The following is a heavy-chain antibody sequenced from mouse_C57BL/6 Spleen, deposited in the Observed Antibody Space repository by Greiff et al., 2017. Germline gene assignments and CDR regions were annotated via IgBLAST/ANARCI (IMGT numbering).Heavy chain of an antibody. V-gene: IGHV14-4*01. CDR2: IDPENGDT. CDR3: THSSGYGGNFDY. J-gene: IGHJ2*01. CDR1: GFNIKDDY. Sequence: EVQVVESGAELVRPGASVKLSCTASGFNIKDDYMHWVKQRPEQGLEWIGWIDPENGDTEYASKFQGKATITADTSSNTAYLQLSSLTSEDTAVYYCTHSSGYGGNFDYWGQGTTLTVSS. D-gene: IGHD3-2*02.